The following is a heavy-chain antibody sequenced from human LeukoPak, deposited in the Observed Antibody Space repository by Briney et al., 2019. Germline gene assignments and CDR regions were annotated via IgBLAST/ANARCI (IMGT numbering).Heavy chain of an antibody. CDR3: ARRRTRPEAFDI. CDR2: IYYNGAT. CDR1: GGSISTYY. D-gene: IGHD6-6*01. J-gene: IGHJ3*02. V-gene: IGHV4-59*01. Sequence: SETLSLTCTVSGGSISTYYWTWIRQPPGKGLEWIGYIYYNGATNYNPSLGRRVTTSVDTSKNQFSLRLSSVTAADTAIYYCARRRTRPEAFDIWGQGTMVTVSP.